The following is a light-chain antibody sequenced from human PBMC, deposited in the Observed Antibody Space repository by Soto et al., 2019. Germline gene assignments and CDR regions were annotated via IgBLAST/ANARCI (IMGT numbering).Light chain of an antibody. CDR2: DAS. CDR1: QGISTD. V-gene: IGKV1D-13*01. Sequence: ATQLTQSPSSLSASVGDRVTITCRASQGISTDVAWYQQKPGKAPKVLISDASKVQSGVPSRFSGSGSGTDFTLIISSLQPEAFATYYCQQCNNYPPSFGQGTKLEIK. J-gene: IGKJ2*01. CDR3: QQCNNYPPS.